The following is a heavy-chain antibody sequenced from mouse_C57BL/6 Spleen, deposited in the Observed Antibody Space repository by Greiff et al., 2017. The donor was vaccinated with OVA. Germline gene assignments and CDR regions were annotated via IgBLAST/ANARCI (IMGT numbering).Heavy chain of an antibody. Sequence: VQRVESGAELARPGASVKLSCKASGYTFTSYGISWVKQRTGQGLEWIGEIYPRSGNTYYNEKFKGKATLTADKSSSTAYMELRSLTSEDSAVYFCARRVVAWYFDVWGTGTTVTVSS. CDR1: GYTFTSYG. V-gene: IGHV1-81*01. CDR2: IYPRSGNT. CDR3: ARRVVAWYFDV. J-gene: IGHJ1*03. D-gene: IGHD1-1*01.